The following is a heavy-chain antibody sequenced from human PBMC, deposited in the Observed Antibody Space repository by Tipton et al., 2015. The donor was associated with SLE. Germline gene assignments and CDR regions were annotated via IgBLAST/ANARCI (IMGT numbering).Heavy chain of an antibody. CDR1: GVSISSASYY. CDR2: AYTTGSP. V-gene: IGHV4-61*02. J-gene: IGHJ5*02. D-gene: IGHD4-23*01. Sequence: TLSLTCTVSGVSISSASYYWNWIRQPAGKGLEWIGRAYTTGSPYYNPSLESRVAISMDTSKNQFSLNLRSVTAADTAVYYCARGGTGDGRNPFDPWGQGTLVTVSS. CDR3: ARGGTGDGRNPFDP.